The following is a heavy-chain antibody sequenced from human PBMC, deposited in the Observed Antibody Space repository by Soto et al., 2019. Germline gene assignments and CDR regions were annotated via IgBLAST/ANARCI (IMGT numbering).Heavy chain of an antibody. D-gene: IGHD4-17*01. CDR3: TTAVNKYPHDYGDFSYYYYYMDF. V-gene: IGHV3-15*01. Sequence: PGGSLRLSCAASGFTFSNAWMSWFRQAPGKGLEWVGRIKSRTDGGTTDYAAPVKGRFTISRDDSKNTLYLQMNSLKTEDTAVYYCTTAVNKYPHDYGDFSYYYYYMDFWGKGTSVTVAS. CDR1: GFTFSNAW. J-gene: IGHJ6*03. CDR2: IKSRTDGGTT.